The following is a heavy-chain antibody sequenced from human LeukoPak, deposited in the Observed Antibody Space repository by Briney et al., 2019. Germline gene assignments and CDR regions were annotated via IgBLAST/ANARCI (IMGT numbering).Heavy chain of an antibody. J-gene: IGHJ4*02. V-gene: IGHV3-7*01. CDR2: IKQDGSEK. Sequence: AGGSLRLSCAAPGFTFSSYWMSWVRQAPGKGLEWVANIKQDGSEKYYVDSVKGRSTISRDNAKNSLDLQMNSLRAEDTAVYYCARDLVHDSSGYYYWGQGTLVTVSS. D-gene: IGHD3-22*01. CDR1: GFTFSSYW. CDR3: ARDLVHDSSGYYY.